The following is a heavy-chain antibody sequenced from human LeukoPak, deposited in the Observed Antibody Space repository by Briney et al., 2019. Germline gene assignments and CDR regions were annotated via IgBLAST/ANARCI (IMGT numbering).Heavy chain of an antibody. CDR2: IKQDGSEK. D-gene: IGHD3-3*01. Sequence: GGSLRLSCAASGFTFSSYWMSWVRQAPGKGLEWVANIKQDGSEKYYVDSVKGRFTISRDNAKNSLYLQMNSLRAEDTAVYYCAREAGYDFWSGYPVYYYYYYMDVWGKGTTVTVSS. CDR1: GFTFSSYW. V-gene: IGHV3-7*01. CDR3: AREAGYDFWSGYPVYYYYYYMDV. J-gene: IGHJ6*03.